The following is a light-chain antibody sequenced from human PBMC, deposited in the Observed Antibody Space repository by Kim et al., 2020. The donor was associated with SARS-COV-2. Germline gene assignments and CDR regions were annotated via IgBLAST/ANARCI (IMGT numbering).Light chain of an antibody. Sequence: SYELTQPPSVSVSPGQTASITCSGSTLGDKYAYWYQQKPGQSPVLVIYQHTKRPSGISQRFSGSSSGNTATLTISRAQTKDEADYYCQAGDSSTTVFGGGTQLTVL. J-gene: IGLJ2*01. CDR2: QHT. CDR1: TLGDKY. CDR3: QAGDSSTTV. V-gene: IGLV3-1*01.